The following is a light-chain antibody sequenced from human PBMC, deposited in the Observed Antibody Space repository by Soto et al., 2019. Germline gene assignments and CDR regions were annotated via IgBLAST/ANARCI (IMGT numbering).Light chain of an antibody. CDR3: QQSYSTPYT. CDR1: QSVLYSSNNKNY. V-gene: IGKV4-1*01. Sequence: DIVMTQSPDSLAVSLGERATINCKSSQSVLYSSNNKNYLAWYQQKQGQPPKLLISWASTRESGVPDRFSGSESRTDFTLTINSLQAEDVAVYYCQQSYSTPYTFGQGTKLEIK. J-gene: IGKJ2*01. CDR2: WAS.